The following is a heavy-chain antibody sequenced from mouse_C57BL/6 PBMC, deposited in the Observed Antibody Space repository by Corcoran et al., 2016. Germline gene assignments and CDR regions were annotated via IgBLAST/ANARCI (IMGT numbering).Heavy chain of an antibody. CDR2: IYPGSGNT. CDR3: ARLSSYDWYFDV. V-gene: IGHV1-76*01. D-gene: IGHD1-1*01. CDR1: GYTFTDYY. J-gene: IGHJ1*03. Sequence: QVQLKQSGAELVRPGASVKLSCKASGYTFTDYYINWVKQRPGQGLEWIARIYPGSGNTYYNEKFKGKATLTAEKSSSTAYMQLSSLTSEDSAVYFCARLSSYDWYFDVWGTGTTVTVSS.